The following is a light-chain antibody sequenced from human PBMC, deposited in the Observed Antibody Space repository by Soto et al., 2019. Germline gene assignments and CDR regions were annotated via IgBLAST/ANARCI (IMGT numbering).Light chain of an antibody. CDR3: QQCSSSCT. Sequence: RKSPGTLSLYPGERATLSCKSSQSVSNNYLAWYQQKPGQAPRLLIDGASNRATGIPNRFSGSGSGTDFTLTSSRLEPEYFVLYYCQQCSSSCTFGQGTKVDIK. J-gene: IGKJ1*01. V-gene: IGKV3-20*01. CDR1: QSVSNNY. CDR2: GAS.